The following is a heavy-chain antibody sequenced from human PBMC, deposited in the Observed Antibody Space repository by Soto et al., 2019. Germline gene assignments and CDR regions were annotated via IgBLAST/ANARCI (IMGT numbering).Heavy chain of an antibody. Sequence: RSLTCTVSGGSISSGDYYWSWIRQPPGKGLEWIGYIYYSGSTYYNPSLKSRVTISVDTSKNQFSLKLSSVTAADTAVYYCARDRDTGDYYYGMDVWGQGATVTVSS. D-gene: IGHD2-8*02. V-gene: IGHV4-30-4*01. J-gene: IGHJ6*02. CDR2: IYYSGST. CDR1: GGSISSGDYY. CDR3: ARDRDTGDYYYGMDV.